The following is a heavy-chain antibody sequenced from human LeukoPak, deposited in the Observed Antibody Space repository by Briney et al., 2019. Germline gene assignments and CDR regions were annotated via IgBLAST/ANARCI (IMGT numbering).Heavy chain of an antibody. CDR1: GSTFSTYP. CDR3: AKILSGTYSFDL. Sequence: PGGSLRLSCTASGSTFSTYPMTWVRQAPGQGLEWVSAISGNSVTIYYADSVKGRFTISRDNSKNTLYLQMYSLRAEDTAEYYCAKILSGTYSFDLWGQGTLVTVSS. V-gene: IGHV3-23*01. CDR2: ISGNSVTI. D-gene: IGHD1-26*01. J-gene: IGHJ4*02.